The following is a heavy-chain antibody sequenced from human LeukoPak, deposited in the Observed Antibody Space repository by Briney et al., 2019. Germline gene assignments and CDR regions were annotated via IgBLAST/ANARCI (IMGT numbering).Heavy chain of an antibody. CDR1: GYTFTSYD. J-gene: IGHJ6*03. CDR3: TSDLYGSGTILRRDYYYYMDV. D-gene: IGHD3-10*01. Sequence: GASVKVSCKASGYTFTSYDINWVRQATGQGLEWMGWMNPNSGNTGYAQKFQGRVTMTRDTSISTAYMELSRLRSDDTAVYYCTSDLYGSGTILRRDYYYYMDVWGKGTTVTVSS. V-gene: IGHV1-8*01. CDR2: MNPNSGNT.